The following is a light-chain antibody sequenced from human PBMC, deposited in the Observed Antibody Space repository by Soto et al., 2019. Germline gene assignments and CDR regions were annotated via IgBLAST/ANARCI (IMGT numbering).Light chain of an antibody. Sequence: EIVMTQSPATLSVSPGERATLSCRASQSVITNLACYQQKSGQAPRLLIYAASTRATDIPARFSGSGSGTEFTLTISNLQSEDFVVYYCQQYNNWPSTFGQGTRVE. V-gene: IGKV3-15*01. J-gene: IGKJ1*01. CDR1: QSVITN. CDR2: AAS. CDR3: QQYNNWPST.